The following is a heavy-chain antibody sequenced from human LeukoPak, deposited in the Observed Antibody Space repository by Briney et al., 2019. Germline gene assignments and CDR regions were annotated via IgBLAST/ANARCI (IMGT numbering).Heavy chain of an antibody. CDR2: IDTDGSIT. J-gene: IGHJ6*03. Sequence: GGSLRLSCAASGFTFSSYWMHWVRQAPGKGLVWVSRIDTDGSITTYADSVKGRFTISRDNAKNTLYLQMTSLRAEDTAVYYCAFGSGREGYMDVWGKGTTVSVYS. CDR1: GFTFSSYW. CDR3: AFGSGREGYMDV. D-gene: IGHD3-10*01. V-gene: IGHV3-74*03.